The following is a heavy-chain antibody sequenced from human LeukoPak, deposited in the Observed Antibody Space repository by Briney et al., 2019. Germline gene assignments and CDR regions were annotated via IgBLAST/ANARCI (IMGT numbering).Heavy chain of an antibody. J-gene: IGHJ4*02. V-gene: IGHV4-59*01. CDR2: TYYSGST. Sequence: SETLSLTCTVSGGSISSYYWSWIRQPPGKGLEWIGYTYYSGSTNYNPSLKSRVTISVDTSKNQFSLKLSSVTAADTAVYYCAREGCGTGFDYWGQGTLVTVSS. CDR1: GGSISSYY. CDR3: AREGCGTGFDY. D-gene: IGHD2-8*02.